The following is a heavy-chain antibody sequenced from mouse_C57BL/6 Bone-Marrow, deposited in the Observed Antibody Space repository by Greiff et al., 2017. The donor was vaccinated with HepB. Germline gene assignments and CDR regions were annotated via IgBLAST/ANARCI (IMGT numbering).Heavy chain of an antibody. Sequence: LVESGAELVRPGSSVKLSCKDSYFAFMASAMHWVKQRPGHGLEWIGTFTMYSDATEYSENFKGKATLTANTSSSTAYMQLSSLTSEDSAVSYCARGGYSSYYSMDYWGQGTSVTVSS. V-gene: IGHV1-49*01. J-gene: IGHJ4*01. CDR3: ARGGYSSYYSMDY. D-gene: IGHD2-3*01. CDR2: FTMYSDAT. CDR1: YFAFMASA.